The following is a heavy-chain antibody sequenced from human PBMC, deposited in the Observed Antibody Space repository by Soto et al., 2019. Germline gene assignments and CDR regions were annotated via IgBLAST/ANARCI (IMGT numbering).Heavy chain of an antibody. J-gene: IGHJ6*02. Sequence: QVQLVQSGAEVKKPGASVKVSCKASGYTFTSYDINWVRQATGQGLEWMGWMNPNSGNTGYAQKFQGRVTITADKSTSTAYMELSSLRSEDTAVYYCARDLILVISYYYGMDVWGQGTTVTVSS. D-gene: IGHD3-9*01. CDR2: MNPNSGNT. CDR1: GYTFTSYD. V-gene: IGHV1-8*01. CDR3: ARDLILVISYYYGMDV.